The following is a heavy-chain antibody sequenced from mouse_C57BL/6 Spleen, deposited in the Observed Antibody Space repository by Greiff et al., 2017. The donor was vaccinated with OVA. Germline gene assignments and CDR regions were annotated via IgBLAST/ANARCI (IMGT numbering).Heavy chain of an antibody. V-gene: IGHV1-69*01. CDR2: IDPSDSYT. J-gene: IGHJ4*01. CDR1: GYTFTSYW. CDR3: ARGLGRRYAMDY. D-gene: IGHD4-1*01. Sequence: QVQLQQSGAELVMPGASVKLSCKASGYTFTSYWMHWVKQRPGQGLEWIGEIDPSDSYTNYNQKFKGKSTLTVDKSSSTAYMQLSSLTSEDSAVYYCARGLGRRYAMDYWGQGTSVTVSS.